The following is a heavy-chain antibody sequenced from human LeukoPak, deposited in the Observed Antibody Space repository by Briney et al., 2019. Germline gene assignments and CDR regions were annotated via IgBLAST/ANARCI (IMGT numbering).Heavy chain of an antibody. CDR3: ARGRPHGNDY. V-gene: IGHV3-74*01. CDR2: IASDGSST. Sequence: GGSLRLSCAASGLTFSSHWMHWVRQAPGKGLVWVSRIASDGSSTTYADSVKGRLSISRDNAKNTLYLQMNSLRVEDTAVYYCARGRPHGNDYWGQGTLVTVSS. D-gene: IGHD4-23*01. CDR1: GLTFSSHW. J-gene: IGHJ4*02.